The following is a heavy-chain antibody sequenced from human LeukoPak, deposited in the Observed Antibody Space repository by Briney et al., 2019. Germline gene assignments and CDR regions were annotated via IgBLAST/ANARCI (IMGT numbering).Heavy chain of an antibody. CDR1: GGSISSGGYS. CDR2: IYHSGST. D-gene: IGHD3-10*01. V-gene: IGHV4-30-2*01. CDR3: ARASGRFNAFDI. Sequence: PSQTLSLTCAVSGGSISSGGYSWSWIRQPPGKGLEWIGYIYHSGSTYYNPSLKSRVTISVDRSKNQLSLKLSSVTAADTAVYYCARASGRFNAFDIWGQGTMVTVSS. J-gene: IGHJ3*02.